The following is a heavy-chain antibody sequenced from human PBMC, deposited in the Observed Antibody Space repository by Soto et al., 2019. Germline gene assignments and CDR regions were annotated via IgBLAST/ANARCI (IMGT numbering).Heavy chain of an antibody. Sequence: PSQTLSLTGAISGGSVSSNSAASNWIRQSPSRGLEWLGRTYYRSKWYNDYAVSVKSRITINPDTSKNQFSLQLNSVTPEDTAVYYCARESAAGPSYNWFDPWGQGTLVTVSS. CDR3: ARESAAGPSYNWFDP. CDR2: TYYRSKWYN. V-gene: IGHV6-1*01. D-gene: IGHD6-13*01. CDR1: GGSVSSNSAA. J-gene: IGHJ5*02.